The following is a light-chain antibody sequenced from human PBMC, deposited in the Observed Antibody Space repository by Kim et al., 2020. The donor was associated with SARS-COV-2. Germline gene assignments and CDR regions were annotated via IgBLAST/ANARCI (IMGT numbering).Light chain of an antibody. Sequence: SVAPGESAPLSCRASQSVSSNLAWYQQKPGQAPRLLIYGSSTRATGIPARFSGGGSGTEFTLTISSLQSEDFAVYYCQQYNNWPGSFGQGTKLEI. J-gene: IGKJ2*03. CDR1: QSVSSN. CDR3: QQYNNWPGS. V-gene: IGKV3-15*01. CDR2: GSS.